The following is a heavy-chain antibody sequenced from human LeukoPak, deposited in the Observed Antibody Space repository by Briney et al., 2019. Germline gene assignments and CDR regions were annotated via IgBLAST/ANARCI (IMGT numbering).Heavy chain of an antibody. Sequence: SETLSLTCSVSGGSISSYYWSWIWQPPGKGLEWIGYIYYSGSTNYNPSLRSRVTISVDTSKNQFSLKLSSVTAADTAVYYCAREGFSSGSYRFDYWGQGTLVTVSS. V-gene: IGHV4-59*01. J-gene: IGHJ4*02. CDR3: AREGFSSGSYRFDY. D-gene: IGHD3-10*01. CDR2: IYYSGST. CDR1: GGSISSYY.